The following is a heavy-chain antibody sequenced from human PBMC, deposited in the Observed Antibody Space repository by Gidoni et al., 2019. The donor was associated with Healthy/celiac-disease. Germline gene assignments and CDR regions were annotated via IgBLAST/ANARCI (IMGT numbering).Heavy chain of an antibody. Sequence: QVKLQQGGEGLWKPSETLSITCAVDGGSVSGYYWSWIRKPQGKGLEWIGEINHGGSTNYNPSLKRRVTISVDTSMNQFSLKLSSVTAAYTAVYYCARVDGIGGSPFDYWGQGTLVTVSS. D-gene: IGHD1-26*01. CDR1: GGSVSGYY. J-gene: IGHJ4*02. V-gene: IGHV4-34*01. CDR2: INHGGST. CDR3: ARVDGIGGSPFDY.